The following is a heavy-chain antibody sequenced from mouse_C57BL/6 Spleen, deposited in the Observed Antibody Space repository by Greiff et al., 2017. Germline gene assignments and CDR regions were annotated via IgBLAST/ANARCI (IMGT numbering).Heavy chain of an antibody. J-gene: IGHJ2*01. D-gene: IGHD1-1*01. V-gene: IGHV6-6*01. Sequence: EVQLQQSGGGLVQPGGSMKLSCAASGFTFSDAWMDWVRQSPEKGLEWVAEIRNKANNHATYYAESVKGRFTISRDDSKSSVYLQMNSLRAEDTGIYYCTSITTVVATGGYWGQGTTLTVSS. CDR3: TSITTVVATGGY. CDR1: GFTFSDAW. CDR2: IRNKANNHAT.